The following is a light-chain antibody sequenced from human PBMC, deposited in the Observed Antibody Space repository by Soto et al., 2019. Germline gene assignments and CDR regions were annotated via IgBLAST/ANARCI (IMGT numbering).Light chain of an antibody. CDR3: QQYTTYPWT. J-gene: IGKJ1*01. V-gene: IGKV1-5*02. CDR2: DAS. Sequence: DIQMTQSPSTLSASVGDRVIIICRASQTISSWLAWYQQKPGKAPKLLIFDASSLESGVPSRFSGSGSATEFTLTISSLQPDDFATYYCQQYTTYPWTFGQGTKVDIK. CDR1: QTISSW.